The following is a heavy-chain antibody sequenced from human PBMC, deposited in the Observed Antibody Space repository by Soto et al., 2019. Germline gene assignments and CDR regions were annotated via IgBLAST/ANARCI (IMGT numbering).Heavy chain of an antibody. J-gene: IGHJ4*02. CDR1: GFTFSSYW. CDR2: IKQDGSEK. CDR3: ARVYDFWSGYFDY. D-gene: IGHD3-3*01. Sequence: GGSLRLSCAASGFTFSSYWMSWVRQAPGKGLEWVANIKQDGSEKYYVDSVKGRFTISRDNAKNSLYLQMNSLRAEDTAVYYCARVYDFWSGYFDYWGQGTLVTVSS. V-gene: IGHV3-7*01.